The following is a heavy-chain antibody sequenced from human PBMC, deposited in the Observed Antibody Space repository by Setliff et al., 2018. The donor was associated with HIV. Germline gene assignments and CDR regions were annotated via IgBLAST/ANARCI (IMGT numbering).Heavy chain of an antibody. CDR3: ARVISAGVPANWFDP. V-gene: IGHV4-39*02. CDR1: GGSITGSPYF. CDR2: IHYTGRT. D-gene: IGHD6-13*01. J-gene: IGHJ5*02. Sequence: SETLSLTCTVSGGSITGSPYFWGWIRRPPLKGLEWIASIHYTGRTYYNPSLKSRVSTSVDPSKNHLSLKLTSVTAADTAVYYCARVISAGVPANWFDPWGHGTLVTVSS.